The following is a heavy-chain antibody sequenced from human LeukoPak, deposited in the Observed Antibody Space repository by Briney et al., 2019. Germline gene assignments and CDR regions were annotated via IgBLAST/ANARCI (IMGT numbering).Heavy chain of an antibody. D-gene: IGHD5-18*01. J-gene: IGHJ4*02. CDR2: IKGDGSST. CDR3: ARDGYSFGHDFDY. V-gene: IGHV3-74*01. Sequence: QAGGSLRLSCAASGFTFSSYWMHWVRHTPGKGLVWVSRIKGDGSSTSYADSVKGRFTISRDNAKNTLYLQMNSLRAEDTAVYYCARDGYSFGHDFDYWGQGTLVTVSS. CDR1: GFTFSSYW.